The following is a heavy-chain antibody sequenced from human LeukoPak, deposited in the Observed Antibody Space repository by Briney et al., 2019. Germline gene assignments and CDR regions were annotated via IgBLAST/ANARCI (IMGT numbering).Heavy chain of an antibody. CDR2: ISGSGGST. Sequence: GGSLRLSCAASGFTFSSYAMSWVRQAPGKGLEWVSAISGSGGSTYYADSVKGRFTISRDNSKNTLYLQTNSLRAEDTAVYYCAKVALVVNRGQYNWFDPWGQGTLVTVSS. CDR3: AKVALVVNRGQYNWFDP. D-gene: IGHD2-2*01. CDR1: GFTFSSYA. J-gene: IGHJ5*02. V-gene: IGHV3-23*01.